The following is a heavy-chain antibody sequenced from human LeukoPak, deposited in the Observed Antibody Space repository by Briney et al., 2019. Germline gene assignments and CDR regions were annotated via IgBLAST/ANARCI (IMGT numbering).Heavy chain of an antibody. CDR3: AAKDYYGSSWTFDY. D-gene: IGHD3-10*01. CDR2: IYYSGST. J-gene: IGHJ4*02. V-gene: IGHV4-59*01. Sequence: SETLSLTCTVSGGSISSYYWSWVRQPPGKGLEWIGYIYYSGSTNYNPSLKSRVTISVDTSKNQFSLKLSSATAADTAVYYCAAKDYYGSSWTFDYWGQGTLVTVSS. CDR1: GGSISSYY.